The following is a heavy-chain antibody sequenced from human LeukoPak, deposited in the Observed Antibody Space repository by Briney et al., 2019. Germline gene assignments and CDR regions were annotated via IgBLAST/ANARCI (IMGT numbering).Heavy chain of an antibody. Sequence: PGGSLRLSCAASGFTFSTCGMSWVRQAPGKGLEWVSAIRGSGDNTYYADSVKGRFAISRDNSKNTLYLQMNSLRAEDTAVYYCAKGVYYYDSSGYYRIDYWGQGTLVTVSS. CDR1: GFTFSTCG. V-gene: IGHV3-23*01. CDR3: AKGVYYYDSSGYYRIDY. CDR2: IRGSGDNT. J-gene: IGHJ4*02. D-gene: IGHD3-22*01.